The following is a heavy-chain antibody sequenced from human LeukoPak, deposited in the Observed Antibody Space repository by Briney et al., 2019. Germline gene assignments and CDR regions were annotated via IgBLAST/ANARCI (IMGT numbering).Heavy chain of an antibody. CDR2: INPNSGGT. V-gene: IGHV1-2*02. CDR1: GFTFTGYY. CDR3: ARGDVVLMVYAAPEYYLDY. Sequence: ASVNVSCKASGFTFTGYYMHWVRQAPGQGLEWMGWINPNSGGTNYAQKFQGRVTMTRDTSITTAYMELSRLRSDDTAVYYCARGDVVLMVYAAPEYYLDYWGQGTLVTVPP. J-gene: IGHJ4*02. D-gene: IGHD2-8*01.